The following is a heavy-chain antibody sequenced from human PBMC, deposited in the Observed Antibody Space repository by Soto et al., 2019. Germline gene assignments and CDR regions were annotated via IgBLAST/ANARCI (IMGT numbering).Heavy chain of an antibody. CDR2: ISSSSSTI. V-gene: IGHV3-48*01. Sequence: PGGSLRLSCAASGFTFSSYSMNWVRQAPGKGLEWVSYISSSSSTIYYADSVKGRFTISRDNSKNTLYLQMNSLRAEATAVYYCAREGTSYGIICLAPWGKGTLVPVSS. J-gene: IGHJ5*02. CDR3: AREGTSYGIICLAP. CDR1: GFTFSSYS. D-gene: IGHD5-18*01.